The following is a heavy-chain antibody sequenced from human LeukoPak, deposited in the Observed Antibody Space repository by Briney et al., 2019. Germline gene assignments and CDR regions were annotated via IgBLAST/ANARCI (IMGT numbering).Heavy chain of an antibody. CDR2: ISYDGSNK. CDR1: GFTFSSYA. CDR3: ARVKFDY. Sequence: QPGGSLRLSCAASGFTFSSYAMHWVRQAPGKGLEWVAVISYDGSNKYYADSVKGRFTISRDNSKNTLYLQMNSLRAEDTAVYYCARVKFDYWGQGTLVTVSS. V-gene: IGHV3-30*04. J-gene: IGHJ4*02.